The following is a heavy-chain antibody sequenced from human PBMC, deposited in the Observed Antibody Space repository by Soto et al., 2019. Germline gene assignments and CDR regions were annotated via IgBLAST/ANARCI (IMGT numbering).Heavy chain of an antibody. D-gene: IGHD3-10*01. V-gene: IGHV3-21*01. CDR3: ARDNYYGSGSYYSYYYGMDV. CDR1: GFTFSSYS. CDR2: ISSSSSYI. Sequence: PGGSLRLSCAASGFTFSSYSMNWVRQAPGKGLEWVSSISSSSSYIYYADSVKGRFTISRDNAKNSLYLQMNSLRAEDTAVYYCARDNYYGSGSYYSYYYGMDVWGQGTTVTVSS. J-gene: IGHJ6*02.